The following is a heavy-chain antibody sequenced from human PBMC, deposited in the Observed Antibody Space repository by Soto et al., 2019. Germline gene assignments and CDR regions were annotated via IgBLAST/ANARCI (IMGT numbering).Heavy chain of an antibody. J-gene: IGHJ6*02. V-gene: IGHV4-59*08. Sequence: PSETLSLTCSVSGVSVSDYHWTWIRLTPKKELQWIGFIHYNGRTDSSPSLKSRVTISLDMSKNQFSLELSSVTAADTAVYSCARHPGYCSGTSCYGYYTMDVWGQGTTVTVSS. D-gene: IGHD2-2*01. CDR1: GVSVSDYH. CDR3: ARHPGYCSGTSCYGYYTMDV. CDR2: IHYNGRT.